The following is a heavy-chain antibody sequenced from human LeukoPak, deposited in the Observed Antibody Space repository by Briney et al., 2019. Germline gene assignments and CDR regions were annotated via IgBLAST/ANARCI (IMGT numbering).Heavy chain of an antibody. CDR2: IRSKANSYAT. Sequence: GGSLRLSCAASGFTFSGSAMHWVRQASGKGLEWVGRIRSKANSYATAYAASVKGRFTISRDSSKNTLFLHMNTLRAEDTAIHYCAKDRTVGASYWYFDLWGRGTLVTVSS. CDR3: AKDRTVGASYWYFDL. CDR1: GFTFSGSA. V-gene: IGHV3-73*01. J-gene: IGHJ2*01. D-gene: IGHD1-26*01.